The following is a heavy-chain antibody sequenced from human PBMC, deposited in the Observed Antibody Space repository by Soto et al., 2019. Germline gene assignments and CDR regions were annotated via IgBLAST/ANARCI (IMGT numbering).Heavy chain of an antibody. CDR2: INHSGST. CDR1: GGSFSGYY. CDR3: ASSVVGATQDYYYDGMDV. D-gene: IGHD1-26*01. J-gene: IGHJ6*02. V-gene: IGHV4-34*01. Sequence: QVQLQQWGAGLLKPSETLSLTCAVYGGSFSGYYWSWIRQPPGKGLEWIGEINHSGSTNYNPSLKSRVTISVDTSKNQFSLKLSAVTAADTAVYYCASSVVGATQDYYYDGMDVWGQGTTVTVSS.